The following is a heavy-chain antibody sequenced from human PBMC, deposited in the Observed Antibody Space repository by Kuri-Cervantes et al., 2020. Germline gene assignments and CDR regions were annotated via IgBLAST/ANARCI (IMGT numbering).Heavy chain of an antibody. Sequence: SETLSLTCTVSGGSISSYYWSWIRQPPGKGLEWIGYIYYSGSTNYNPSLKSRVTISVDTSKNQFSLKLSSVTAADTAVYYCASSNVVVTAINYYYYYMDVWGKGTTVTVSS. D-gene: IGHD2-21*02. V-gene: IGHV4-59*12. J-gene: IGHJ6*03. CDR2: IYYSGST. CDR1: GGSISSYY. CDR3: ASSNVVVTAINYYYYYMDV.